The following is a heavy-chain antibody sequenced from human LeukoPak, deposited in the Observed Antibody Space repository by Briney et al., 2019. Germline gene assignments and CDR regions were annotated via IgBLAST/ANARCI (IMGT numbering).Heavy chain of an antibody. CDR2: IYPGDSDT. Sequence: GESLKISCKGSGYNFAIYWIGRVRQMPGKGLEWMGIIYPGDSDTRYSPSFQRQVTISADKSISTASLQWSSLKASDTAIYYCARLGNPPLAYWGQGTLVTVSS. J-gene: IGHJ4*02. D-gene: IGHD4-23*01. CDR3: ARLGNPPLAY. CDR1: GYNFAIYW. V-gene: IGHV5-51*01.